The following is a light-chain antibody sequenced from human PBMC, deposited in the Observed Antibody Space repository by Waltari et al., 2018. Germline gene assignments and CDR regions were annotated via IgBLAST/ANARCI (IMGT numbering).Light chain of an antibody. CDR3: QHYNNWPRT. CDR1: KSVSSN. Sequence: EIVMTQSPATLSVSPGERATLSCRASKSVSSNLAWYQQKPGQAPRLLIYGASTRATGIPARFSGSGSGTEFTLTISSLQSEDFAVYYCQHYNNWPRTFGQGTKVEI. J-gene: IGKJ1*01. V-gene: IGKV3-15*01. CDR2: GAS.